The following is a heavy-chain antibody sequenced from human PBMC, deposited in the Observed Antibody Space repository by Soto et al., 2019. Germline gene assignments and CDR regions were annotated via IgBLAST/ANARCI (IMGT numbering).Heavy chain of an antibody. CDR2: IYYSGST. CDR3: ATARTYDFWSGYDSPIGMDV. J-gene: IGHJ6*02. V-gene: IGHV4-31*03. CDR1: GGSISSGGYY. D-gene: IGHD3-3*01. Sequence: SETLSLTCTVSGGSISSGGYYWSWIRQHPGKGLEWIGYIYYSGSTYYNLSLKSRVTISVDTSKNQFSLKLSSVTAADTAVYYCATARTYDFWSGYDSPIGMDVWGQGTTVTVSS.